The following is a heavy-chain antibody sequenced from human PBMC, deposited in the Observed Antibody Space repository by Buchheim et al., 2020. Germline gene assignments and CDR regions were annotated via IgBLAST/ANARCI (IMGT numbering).Heavy chain of an antibody. V-gene: IGHV3-15*01. Sequence: EVQLVESGGGLVKPGGSLRLSCAASGFTFSNAWMSWVRQAPGKGLEWVGRIKSKTVGGTTDYAAPVKGRFTISRDDSKNTLYLQMNSLKTEDTAVYYCTTDLYGDINWFDPWGQGTL. D-gene: IGHD4-17*01. J-gene: IGHJ5*02. CDR2: IKSKTVGGTT. CDR3: TTDLYGDINWFDP. CDR1: GFTFSNAW.